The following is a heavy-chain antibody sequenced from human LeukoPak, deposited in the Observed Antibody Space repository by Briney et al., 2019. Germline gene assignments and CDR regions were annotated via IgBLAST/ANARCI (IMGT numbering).Heavy chain of an antibody. D-gene: IGHD1-14*01. CDR2: IYYSGST. CDR3: ARVGNRRTPFDY. J-gene: IGHJ4*02. V-gene: IGHV4-61*01. CDR1: GGSVTSGSYY. Sequence: SETLSLTCTVSGGSVTSGSYYWSWIRQPPGKGLEWIGYIYYSGSTNYNPSLKCRVTITVETSKNQFSLKLRSETAADTAMDYCARVGNRRTPFDYWGQGTLVTVSS.